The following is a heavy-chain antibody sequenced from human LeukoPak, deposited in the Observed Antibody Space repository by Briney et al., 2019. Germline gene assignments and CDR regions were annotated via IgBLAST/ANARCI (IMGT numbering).Heavy chain of an antibody. CDR1: GGSFSGYY. V-gene: IGHV4-34*01. Sequence: PSETLSLTCAVYGGSFSGYYWSWIRQPPGKGLEWIGEINHSGGTNYNPSLKSRVTISVDTSKNQFSLKLSSVTAADTAVYYCARGRIAAAGSLNYWGQGTLVTVSS. CDR2: INHSGGT. D-gene: IGHD6-13*01. J-gene: IGHJ4*02. CDR3: ARGRIAAAGSLNY.